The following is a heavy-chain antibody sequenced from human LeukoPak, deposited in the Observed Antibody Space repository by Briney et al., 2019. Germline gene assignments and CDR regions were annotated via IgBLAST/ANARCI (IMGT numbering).Heavy chain of an antibody. J-gene: IGHJ3*02. CDR1: GYRFTSYW. D-gene: IGHD2-21*02. V-gene: IGHV5-10-1*01. CDR3: ARRALPPAYCGGDCFDAFDI. CDR2: IDPSDSYT. Sequence: GESLKISCKGSGYRFTSYWISWVRQMPGKGLEWMGRIDPSDSYTNYSPSFQGHVTISADKSISTAYLQWGSLKASDTAMYYCARRALPPAYCGGDCFDAFDIWGQGTMVTVSS.